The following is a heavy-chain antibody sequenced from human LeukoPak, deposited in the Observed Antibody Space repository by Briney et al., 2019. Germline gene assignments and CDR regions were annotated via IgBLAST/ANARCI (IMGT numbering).Heavy chain of an antibody. CDR3: ARDGRFSYGAFDI. CDR2: IKQDGSEK. D-gene: IGHD3-3*01. Sequence: GGSLRLSCVASGFTFSDYWMTWVRQAPGKGLECVANIKQDGSEKFYVDSVKGRFTISRDNAKNSLYLQMNGLRAEDTAVCYCARDGRFSYGAFDIWGQGTMVTVSS. J-gene: IGHJ3*02. V-gene: IGHV3-7*01. CDR1: GFTFSDYW.